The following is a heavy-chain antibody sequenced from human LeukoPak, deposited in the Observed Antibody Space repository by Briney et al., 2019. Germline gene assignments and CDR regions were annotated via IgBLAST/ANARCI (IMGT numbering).Heavy chain of an antibody. Sequence: GGSLRLSCAASGFTVSSNYMSWVRQAPGKGLEWVSVVYSGGSTHYADSVKGRFTISRDNSKNTLYLQMNSLRAEDTAVYYCARDEDYGSGSYYPPTYWGQGTLVTVSS. CDR3: ARDEDYGSGSYYPPTY. D-gene: IGHD3-10*01. CDR1: GFTVSSNY. J-gene: IGHJ4*02. V-gene: IGHV3-53*01. CDR2: VYSGGST.